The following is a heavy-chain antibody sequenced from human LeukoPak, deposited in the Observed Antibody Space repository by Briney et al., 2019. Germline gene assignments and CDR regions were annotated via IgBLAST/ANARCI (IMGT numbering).Heavy chain of an antibody. J-gene: IGHJ4*02. D-gene: IGHD3-10*01. CDR1: GGSFSAYY. CDR3: ARLPLGAFAEFLNFDY. Sequence: SETLSLTCGVYGGSFSAYYWSWIRQPPGKGLEWIGDINHSGSTKYNPSLMSRVAISVDSSKNHFSLNLRSVTAADTAVYYCARLPLGAFAEFLNFDYWGQGIPVTVSS. V-gene: IGHV4-34*01. CDR2: INHSGST.